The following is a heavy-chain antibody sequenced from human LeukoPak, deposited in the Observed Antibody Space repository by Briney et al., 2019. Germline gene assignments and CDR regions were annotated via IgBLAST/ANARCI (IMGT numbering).Heavy chain of an antibody. J-gene: IGHJ3*02. V-gene: IGHV1-18*01. CDR3: ARLSLGVPQGKYAFDI. CDR2: ISAYNGNT. CDR1: GYTFTSYG. D-gene: IGHD3-3*01. Sequence: GASVKVSCKASGYTFTSYGISWVRQAPGQGLEWMGWISAYNGNTNYAQKLQGRVTMTTDTSTSTAYMELRSLRSDDTAVYYCARLSLGVPQGKYAFDIWGQGTMVTVSS.